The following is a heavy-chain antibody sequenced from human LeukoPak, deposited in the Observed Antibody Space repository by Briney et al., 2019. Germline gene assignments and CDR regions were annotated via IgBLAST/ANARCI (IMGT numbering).Heavy chain of an antibody. D-gene: IGHD2-15*01. J-gene: IGHJ6*02. Sequence: GGSLRLSCAASGFTFSGSAIHWVRQASGKGLEWVGRIRSKANSYAAVYAASVEGRFTMSRDDSKNTAFLQMNALKTEDSAVYYCTASLKTYCSGGKCHSDYYYYGMDVWGQGTTVTVSS. CDR2: IRSKANSYAA. V-gene: IGHV3-73*01. CDR3: TASLKTYCSGGKCHSDYYYYGMDV. CDR1: GFTFSGSA.